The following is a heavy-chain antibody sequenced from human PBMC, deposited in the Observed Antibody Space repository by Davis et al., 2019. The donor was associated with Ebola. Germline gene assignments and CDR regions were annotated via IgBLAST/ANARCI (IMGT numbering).Heavy chain of an antibody. V-gene: IGHV3-20*01. CDR3: ARGGYGSSVPDY. D-gene: IGHD3-10*01. CDR1: GFIFSDYW. J-gene: IGHJ4*02. CDR2: IIWNGGSR. Sequence: GGSLRLSCAASGFIFSDYWMNWVRQTPGKGLEWVSGIIWNGGSRGYADSVKGRFTISRDNAKNSLYLQMNSLRVEDTAFYHCARGGYGSSVPDYWGQGTLVTVSS.